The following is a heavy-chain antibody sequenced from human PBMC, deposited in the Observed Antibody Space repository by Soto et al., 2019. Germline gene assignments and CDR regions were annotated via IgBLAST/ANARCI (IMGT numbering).Heavy chain of an antibody. J-gene: IGHJ3*01. CDR3: TSYTAMTLSV. CDR2: IRSKANSYAT. V-gene: IGHV3-73*01. Sequence: GGSLRLSCAASGFTFSGSAMHWARQASGKGLEWVGRIRSKANSYATAYAASVKGRFTISRDDSKNTAYLQMNSLKTEDTAVYYCTSYTAMTLSVWGQGTMVTVSS. D-gene: IGHD5-18*01. CDR1: GFTFSGSA.